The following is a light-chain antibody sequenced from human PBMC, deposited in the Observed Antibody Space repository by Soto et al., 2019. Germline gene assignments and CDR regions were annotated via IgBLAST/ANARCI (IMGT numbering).Light chain of an antibody. J-gene: IGKJ2*01. CDR2: DAS. CDR1: QSVSRR. CDR3: HTYNSYSLHT. Sequence: DIVMTQSPSTLSASVGDRITITCRASQSVSRRLAWYQQKPGKDPKLLIYDASSLESGVPSRFCGRGSGTEFTLTISSLLPDECVTYYCHTYNSYSLHTFGQGTKVDIK. V-gene: IGKV1-5*01.